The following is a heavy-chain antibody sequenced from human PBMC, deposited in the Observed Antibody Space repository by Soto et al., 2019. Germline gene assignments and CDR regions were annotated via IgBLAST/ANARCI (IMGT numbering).Heavy chain of an antibody. CDR2: IWYDGSNK. J-gene: IGHJ4*02. CDR1: GFTFSSYG. D-gene: IGHD3-10*01. Sequence: GGSLRLSCAASGFTFSSYGMHWVRQAPGKGLEWVAVIWYDGSNKYYADSVKGRFTISRDNSKNTLYLQMNSLRAEDTAVYYCARDWGALLSTMVRGVIYYWGQGTLVTVSS. V-gene: IGHV3-33*01. CDR3: ARDWGALLSTMVRGVIYY.